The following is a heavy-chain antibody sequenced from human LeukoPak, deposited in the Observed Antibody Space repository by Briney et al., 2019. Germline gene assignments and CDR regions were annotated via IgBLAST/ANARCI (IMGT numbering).Heavy chain of an antibody. CDR3: ARPYSSTWYFAFDI. CDR2: ISSNGGTS. Sequence: GGSLRLSCAASGFTLSPYTMHWVRQAPGKGLEYVSAISSNGGTSFYANSVKGRFTISRDNSKNTLYLQMGSLRAEDMAVYYCARPYSSTWYFAFDIWGRGTMVTVSS. D-gene: IGHD6-13*01. J-gene: IGHJ3*02. V-gene: IGHV3-64*01. CDR1: GFTLSPYT.